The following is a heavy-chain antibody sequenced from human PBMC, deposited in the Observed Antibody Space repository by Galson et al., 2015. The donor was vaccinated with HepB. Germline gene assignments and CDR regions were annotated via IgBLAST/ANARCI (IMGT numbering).Heavy chain of an antibody. D-gene: IGHD2/OR15-2a*01. CDR1: GDSVSTNAAA. J-gene: IGHJ6*02. CDR3: ARNYGNKGSLDV. V-gene: IGHV6-1*01. CDR2: TYYRSRWYN. Sequence: ISGDSVSTNAAAWNWIRQSPSRGLEWLGRTYYRSRWYNDYAVSVKSRITINPDTSKNQFSLQLNSVTPEDTAVYYCARNYGNKGSLDVWGQGTTVTVSS.